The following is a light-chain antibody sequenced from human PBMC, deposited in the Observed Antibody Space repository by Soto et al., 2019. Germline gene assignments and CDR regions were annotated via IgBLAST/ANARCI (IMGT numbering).Light chain of an antibody. V-gene: IGKV3-20*01. CDR3: QQYGSSPTWT. CDR1: QSVSSSY. J-gene: IGKJ1*01. CDR2: GAS. Sequence: EIVLTQSPCTLSFSPWERSTLSCRAIQSVSSSYLAWYQQKPGQAPRLLIYGASSRATGIPDRFSGSGSGTDFTLTISRLEPEDFAVYYCQQYGSSPTWTFGQGTKVDIK.